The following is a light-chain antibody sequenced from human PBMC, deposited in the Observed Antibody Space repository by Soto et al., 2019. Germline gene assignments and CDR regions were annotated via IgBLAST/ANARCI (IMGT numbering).Light chain of an antibody. CDR3: QQNYSAPHT. Sequence: DIRMTQFPSSLSASVTDRVTITCRASQNIDIYLNWYQQRPGKAPKLLIYGASNLQSGVPSRFTGSGSGTDFTLTNGSLQPEDFATYYCQQNYSAPHTFGQGTKLE. J-gene: IGKJ2*01. V-gene: IGKV1-39*01. CDR2: GAS. CDR1: QNIDIY.